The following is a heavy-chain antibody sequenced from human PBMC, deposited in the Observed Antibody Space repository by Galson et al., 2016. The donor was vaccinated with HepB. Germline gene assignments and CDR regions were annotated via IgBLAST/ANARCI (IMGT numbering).Heavy chain of an antibody. J-gene: IGHJ4*02. CDR3: TKGRGAGYNGKEWNFEY. D-gene: IGHD5-12*01. V-gene: IGHV3-23*01. CDR1: GFTFSTYA. CDR2: VSGSGGT. Sequence: SLRLSCASSGFTFSTYAMSWVRQVPGKGLEWVSSVSGSGGTSYADSVKSRFTISRDNSKNTLYLQMNSLRVEDTAVYYCTKGRGAGYNGKEWNFEYWGQGILVTVSS.